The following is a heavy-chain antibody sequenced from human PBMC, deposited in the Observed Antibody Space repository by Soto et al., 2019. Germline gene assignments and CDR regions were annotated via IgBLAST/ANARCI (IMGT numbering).Heavy chain of an antibody. CDR2: ISGSSGRT. Sequence: GGSLTLSCAASGFTFSSYAMTWVRRAPGKGLEGVSVISGSSGRTYHAGPVKGRFSIYRDNSKNSLYLQMNSLRAEDTAVYYWATHTRWEQLRAFDIWGQGTMVTVSS. J-gene: IGHJ3*02. V-gene: IGHV3-23*01. CDR1: GFTFSSYA. CDR3: ATHTRWEQLRAFDI. D-gene: IGHD1-26*01.